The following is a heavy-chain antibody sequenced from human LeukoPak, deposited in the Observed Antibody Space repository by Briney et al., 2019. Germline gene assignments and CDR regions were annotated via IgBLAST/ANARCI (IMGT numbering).Heavy chain of an antibody. V-gene: IGHV3-30*03. J-gene: IGHJ4*02. CDR3: AAAVRHFWVFDY. CDR1: GFTFNSYG. Sequence: GGSLRLSCAASGFTFNSYGIHWVRQAPGKGLEWVAVISSDGSNKYYADSVKGRFTISRDSSKNTLYLQMNSLRAEDTAVYYCAAAVRHFWVFDYWGQGTLVTVSS. CDR2: ISSDGSNK. D-gene: IGHD3-3*02.